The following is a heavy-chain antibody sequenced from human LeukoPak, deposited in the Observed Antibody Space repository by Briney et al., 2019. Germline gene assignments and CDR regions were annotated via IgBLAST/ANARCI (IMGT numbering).Heavy chain of an antibody. V-gene: IGHV3-11*01. J-gene: IGHJ6*03. D-gene: IGHD6-13*01. CDR2: ISSSGSTI. CDR1: GFTFSDYY. Sequence: GGSLRLSCAASGFTFSDYYMSWIRQAPGKGLEWVSYISSSGSTIYYADSVKGRFTISRDNAKNTLYLQMHSLRAEDTAVYYCAKDRIVASYYFYYMDVWGKGTTVTVSS. CDR3: AKDRIVASYYFYYMDV.